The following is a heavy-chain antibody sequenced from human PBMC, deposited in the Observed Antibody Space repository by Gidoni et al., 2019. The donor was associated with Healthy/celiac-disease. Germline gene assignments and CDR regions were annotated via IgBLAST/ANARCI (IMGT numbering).Heavy chain of an antibody. CDR3: ARDRGKYYDYNRGDFDY. J-gene: IGHJ4*02. D-gene: IGHD3-16*01. CDR2: INPNSGGT. CDR1: GYTFTGYY. V-gene: IGHV1-2*06. Sequence: QVQLVQSGAEVKKPGASVKVSCKASGYTFTGYYMHWVRQAPGQGLEWMGRINPNSGGTNYAQKFQGRVTMTRDTSISTAYMELSRLRSDDTAVYYCARDRGKYYDYNRGDFDYWGQGILVTVSS.